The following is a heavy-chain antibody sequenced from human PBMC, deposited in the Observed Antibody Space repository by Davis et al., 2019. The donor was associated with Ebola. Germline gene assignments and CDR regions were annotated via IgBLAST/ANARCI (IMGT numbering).Heavy chain of an antibody. CDR1: GFTFSSYA. CDR2: IKQDGSEK. V-gene: IGHV3-7*03. Sequence: GGSLRLSCAASGFTFSSYAMSWVRQAPGKGLEWVANIKQDGSEKYYVDSVKGRFTISRDNAKNSLYLQMNSLRAEDTAVYYCARGKRYFDWLLPFDYWGQGTLVTVSS. CDR3: ARGKRYFDWLLPFDY. D-gene: IGHD3-9*01. J-gene: IGHJ4*02.